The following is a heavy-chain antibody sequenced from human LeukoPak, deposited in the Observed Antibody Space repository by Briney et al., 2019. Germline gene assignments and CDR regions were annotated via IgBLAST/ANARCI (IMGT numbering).Heavy chain of an antibody. CDR2: INPSGGST. V-gene: IGHV1-46*01. CDR3: ARGLVGATTMTAFDI. J-gene: IGHJ3*02. Sequence: ASVKVSCKASGYTFTSYCMHWVRQAPGQGLEWMGIINPSGGSTSYAQKFQGRVTMTRDTSTSTVYMELSSLRSEDTAVYYCARGLVGATTMTAFDIWGQGTMVTVSS. CDR1: GYTFTSYC. D-gene: IGHD1-26*01.